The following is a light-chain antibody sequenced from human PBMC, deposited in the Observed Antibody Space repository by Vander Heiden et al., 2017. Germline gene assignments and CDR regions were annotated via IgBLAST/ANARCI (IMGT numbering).Light chain of an antibody. V-gene: IGLV3-9*01. CDR1: DIGNTN. J-gene: IGLJ2*01. Sequence: SYELTQALSVSVAPGQTAKITCGGKDIGNTNVHWYQQKPGQAPVLVMYRDSSRPSGIPERFSGSNSDNTATLTISRVQAGDEADYYCQVWDSRTVIFGGGTKLTVL. CDR2: RDS. CDR3: QVWDSRTVI.